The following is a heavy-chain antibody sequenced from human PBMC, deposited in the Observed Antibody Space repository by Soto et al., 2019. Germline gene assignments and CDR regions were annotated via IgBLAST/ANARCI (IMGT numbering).Heavy chain of an antibody. D-gene: IGHD3-3*01. CDR2: ISSSGSTI. Sequence: PGGSVRLSCAASGFTFSSYEMNWVRQAPGKGLEWVSYISSSGSTIYYADSVKGRFTISRDNAKNSLYLQMNSLRAEDTAVYYCARAGEEEYYDFWSGYSHWGQGTLVTVSS. J-gene: IGHJ4*02. CDR3: ARAGEEEYYDFWSGYSH. CDR1: GFTFSSYE. V-gene: IGHV3-48*03.